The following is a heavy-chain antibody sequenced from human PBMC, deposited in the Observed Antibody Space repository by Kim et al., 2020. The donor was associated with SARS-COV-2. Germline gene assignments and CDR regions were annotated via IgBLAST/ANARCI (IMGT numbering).Heavy chain of an antibody. V-gene: IGHV1-69*04. CDR2: VILFLTTP. CDR1: GGFFKTSA. Sequence: SVKVSCNVPGGFFKTSAINWVRQAPGQGLEWMGRVILFLTTPHYARKFQGRVSISADRSTNTAYMELTSLTSEDTAVYYCARTLIVGAVTGSFDVWGQGTMVTVSS. D-gene: IGHD1-26*01. J-gene: IGHJ3*01. CDR3: ARTLIVGAVTGSFDV.